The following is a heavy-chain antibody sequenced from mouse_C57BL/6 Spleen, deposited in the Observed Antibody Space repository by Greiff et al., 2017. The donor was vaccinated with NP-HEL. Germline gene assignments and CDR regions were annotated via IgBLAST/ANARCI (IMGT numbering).Heavy chain of an antibody. D-gene: IGHD2-4*01. CDR3: ALGDYDGFAY. Sequence: VKLVESGAELARPGASVKMSCKASGYTFTSYTMHWVKQRPGQGLEWIGYINPSSGYTKYNQKFKDKATLTADKSSSTAYMQLSSLTSEDSAVYYCALGDYDGFAYWGQGTLVTVSA. V-gene: IGHV1-4*01. CDR1: GYTFTSYT. J-gene: IGHJ3*01. CDR2: INPSSGYT.